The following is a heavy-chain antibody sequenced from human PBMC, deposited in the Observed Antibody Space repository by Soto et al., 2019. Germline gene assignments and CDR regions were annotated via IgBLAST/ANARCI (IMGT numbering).Heavy chain of an antibody. CDR1: GYTFTSYA. Sequence: GASVKVSCKASGYTFTSYAMHWVRQAPGQRLEWMGWINAGNGNTKYSQKFQGRVTITRDTSASTAYMELSSLRSEDTAVYYCFLRPSSGWFSSTFDYWGQGTLITVSS. D-gene: IGHD6-19*01. CDR2: INAGNGNT. CDR3: FLRPSSGWFSSTFDY. J-gene: IGHJ4*02. V-gene: IGHV1-3*01.